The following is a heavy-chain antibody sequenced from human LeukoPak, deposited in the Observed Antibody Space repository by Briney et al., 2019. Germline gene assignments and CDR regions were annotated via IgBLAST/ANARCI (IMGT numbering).Heavy chain of an antibody. CDR2: ISTYNGKT. J-gene: IGHJ4*02. V-gene: IGHV1-18*01. D-gene: IGHD2-2*01. CDR3: ARVQVLIVPAAINY. CDR1: GYTFTTYG. Sequence: ASVKVSCRASGYTFTTYGITWVRQPPGRGLEWLGWISTYNGKTNYAQKLQGGVTMTTDTSTSTAYMELRTLRSDDTTVYFCARVQVLIVPAAINYWGQGTLVTVSS.